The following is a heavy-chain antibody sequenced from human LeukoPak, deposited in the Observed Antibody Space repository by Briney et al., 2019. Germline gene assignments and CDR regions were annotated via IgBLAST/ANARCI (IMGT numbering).Heavy chain of an antibody. CDR2: ISYDGSNK. CDR1: GFTFSSYA. Sequence: PGRSLRLSCAASGFTFSSYAMHWVRQAPGKGLEWVAVISYDGSNKYYADSVKGRFTISRDNSKNTLYLQMNSLRAEDTAVYYCARDEGRIAAAGGFDYWGQGTLVTVSS. J-gene: IGHJ4*02. CDR3: ARDEGRIAAAGGFDY. D-gene: IGHD6-13*01. V-gene: IGHV3-30-3*01.